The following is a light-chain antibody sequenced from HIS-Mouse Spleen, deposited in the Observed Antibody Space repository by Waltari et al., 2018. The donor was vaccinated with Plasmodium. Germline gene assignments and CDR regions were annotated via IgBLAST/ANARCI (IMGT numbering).Light chain of an antibody. V-gene: IGLV2-8*01. CDR1: RSDVGGYNY. CDR2: EVS. CDR3: SSYAGSNNLV. J-gene: IGLJ2*01. Sequence: QSALTQPPSASGSPGQSVTISCPGTRSDVGGYNYVSWYQQHPGQAPKLMIYEVSKRPSGVPDRFSGSKSGNTASLTVSGLQAEDEADYYCSSYAGSNNLVFGGGTKLTVL.